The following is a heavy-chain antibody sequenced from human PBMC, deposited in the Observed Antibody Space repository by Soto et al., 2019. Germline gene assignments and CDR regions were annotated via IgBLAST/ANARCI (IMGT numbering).Heavy chain of an antibody. V-gene: IGHV3-21*01. CDR1: GFTFSSYS. Sequence: GSLRLSCAASGFTFSSYSMNWVRQAPGKGLEWVSSISSSSSYIYYADSVKGRFTISRDNAKNSLYLQMNSLRAEDTAVYYCARDTTTDSSGYYYSPNNFDYWGQGTLVTVSS. CDR3: ARDTTTDSSGYYYSPNNFDY. D-gene: IGHD3-22*01. CDR2: ISSSSSYI. J-gene: IGHJ4*02.